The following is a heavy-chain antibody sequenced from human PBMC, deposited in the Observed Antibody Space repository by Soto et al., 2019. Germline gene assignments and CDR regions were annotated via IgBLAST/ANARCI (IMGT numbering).Heavy chain of an antibody. V-gene: IGHV1-8*01. CDR1: GYTFTSYD. CDR2: MNPYSGNT. D-gene: IGHD6-19*01. Sequence: ASVKVSCKASGYTFTSYDINWVRQATGQGLEWMGWMNPYSGNTSYAQKFQGRVTMTTNTSISTAYMELSSLRSDDTAVYYCARDYSQYSSDWPDYWGQGTLVTVSS. CDR3: ARDYSQYSSDWPDY. J-gene: IGHJ4*02.